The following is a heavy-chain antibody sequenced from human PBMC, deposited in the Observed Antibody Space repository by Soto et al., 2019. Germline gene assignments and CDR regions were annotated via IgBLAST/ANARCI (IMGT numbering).Heavy chain of an antibody. V-gene: IGHV4-39*01. CDR1: GGSISSSSYY. CDR2: IYYSGST. J-gene: IGHJ4*02. D-gene: IGHD6-13*01. CDR3: AGGIAAAGLDY. Sequence: SETLSLTCTVSGGSISSSSYYWGWIRQPPGKGLEWIGSIYYSGSTYYKPSLKNRVTISVDTSKNQFSLKLSSVTAADTAVYYCAGGIAAAGLDYWGQGTLVTVS.